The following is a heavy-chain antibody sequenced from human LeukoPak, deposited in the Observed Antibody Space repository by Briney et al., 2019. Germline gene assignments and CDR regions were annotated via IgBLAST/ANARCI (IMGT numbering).Heavy chain of an antibody. CDR2: IYYSGST. J-gene: IGHJ6*02. D-gene: IGHD6-13*01. V-gene: IGHV4-59*12. Sequence: PSETLSLTCTVSGGSISGYYWSWIRQPPGKGLEWIGYIYYSGSTNYNPSLKSRVTISVDTSKNQISLKLSSVTAADTAVYYCARGPNIVAAGRDYYYYGMDVWGQGTTVTVSS. CDR1: GGSISGYY. CDR3: ARGPNIVAAGRDYYYYGMDV.